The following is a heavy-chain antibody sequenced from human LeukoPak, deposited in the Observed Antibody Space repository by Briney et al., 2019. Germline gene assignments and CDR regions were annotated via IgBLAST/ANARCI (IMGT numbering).Heavy chain of an antibody. CDR3: ARDAGYSSGWSHWYFDL. V-gene: IGHV3-48*02. Sequence: LAGGSLRFSCAASGFTFSSYSMNWVRQAPGKGLEWVSYITSSSSIIYNADSVKGRFTISRDNAKNSLYLQMNSLRDEDTAVYYCARDAGYSSGWSHWYFDLWGRGTLVTVSS. J-gene: IGHJ2*01. CDR2: ITSSSSII. D-gene: IGHD6-19*01. CDR1: GFTFSSYS.